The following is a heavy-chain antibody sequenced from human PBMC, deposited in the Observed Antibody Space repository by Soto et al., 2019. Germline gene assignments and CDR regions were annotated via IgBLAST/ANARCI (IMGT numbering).Heavy chain of an antibody. Sequence: QVQLVQSGAEVKKPGSSVKVSCKASGGTFSSYAISWVRQAPGQGLEWMGGIIPIFGTANYAQKFQGRGTITADESTSTAYMELSSLRAEDTAVYYCARDQAAHVDTAMDFDYWGQGTLVTVAS. CDR1: GGTFSSYA. CDR3: ARDQAAHVDTAMDFDY. CDR2: IIPIFGTA. V-gene: IGHV1-69*01. J-gene: IGHJ4*02. D-gene: IGHD5-18*01.